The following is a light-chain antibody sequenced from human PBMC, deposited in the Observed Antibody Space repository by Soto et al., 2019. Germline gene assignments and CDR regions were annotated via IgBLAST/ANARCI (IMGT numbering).Light chain of an antibody. J-gene: IGLJ1*01. CDR2: ANN. Sequence: QPVLTQPPSVSGAPGQRVTISCTGSRSNIGAGYDVHWYQHLPGTAPKLLIYANNNRPSGVPDRFSGSKSGTSASLAITGLQAEDEADYYCQSYDSSLSGYVFGTGTKLTVL. CDR1: RSNIGAGYD. V-gene: IGLV1-40*01. CDR3: QSYDSSLSGYV.